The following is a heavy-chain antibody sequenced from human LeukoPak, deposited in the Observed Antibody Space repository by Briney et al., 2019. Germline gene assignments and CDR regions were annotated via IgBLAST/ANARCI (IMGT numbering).Heavy chain of an antibody. CDR1: GYTFTSYY. J-gene: IGHJ4*02. V-gene: IGHV1-46*03. D-gene: IGHD2-2*01. Sequence: VSVKVSCKASGYTFTSYYMHWVRQAPGQGLEWMGIINPSGGSTSYAQKFQGRVTMTRDTSTSTVYMELSSLRSEDTAVYYCARDTYCSSTSCFQPPFDYWGQGTLVTVSS. CDR2: INPSGGST. CDR3: ARDTYCSSTSCFQPPFDY.